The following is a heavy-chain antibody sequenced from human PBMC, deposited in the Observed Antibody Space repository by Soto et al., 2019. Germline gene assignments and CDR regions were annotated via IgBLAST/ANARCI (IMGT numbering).Heavy chain of an antibody. Sequence: GGSLRLSCAASGFTFSSYGMHWVRQAPGKGLEWVAVISYDGSNKYYADSVKGRFTISRDNSKNTLYLQMNSLRAEDTAVYYCAKDGGIVGATLFIDYWGQGTLVTVSS. V-gene: IGHV3-30*18. CDR1: GFTFSSYG. J-gene: IGHJ4*02. D-gene: IGHD1-26*01. CDR3: AKDGGIVGATLFIDY. CDR2: ISYDGSNK.